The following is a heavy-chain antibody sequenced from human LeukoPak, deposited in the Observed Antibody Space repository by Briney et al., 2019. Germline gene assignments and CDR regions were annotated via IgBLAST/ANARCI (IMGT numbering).Heavy chain of an antibody. D-gene: IGHD3-22*01. V-gene: IGHV4-59*01. J-gene: IGHJ4*02. CDR3: ARVMFRAYSSGYYFFDY. Sequence: SETLSLTCTVSSDSISSYYWSWIRQPPGKGLEWSGYIYYSGSTNYNPSLKSRVTISVDTSKNQFSLQLSSVTAADTALYSCARVMFRAYSSGYYFFDYWGQGTLVTASS. CDR2: IYYSGST. CDR1: SDSISSYY.